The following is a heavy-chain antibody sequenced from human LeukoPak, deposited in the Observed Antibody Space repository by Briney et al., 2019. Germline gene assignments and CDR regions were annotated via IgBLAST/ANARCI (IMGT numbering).Heavy chain of an antibody. CDR2: IELRDSYT. J-gene: IGHJ4*02. CDR1: GYSFTSYW. Sequence: GESLKISCKGSGYSFTSYWISWVRQMPGKGLEWMGRIELRDSYTNYSASVHGHLTTSAETSIRNSYLQWSILKASDTAMYYCARYSSPYLDDSTGYFDYWGQGTLVTVSS. V-gene: IGHV5-10-1*01. D-gene: IGHD3-22*01. CDR3: ARYSSPYLDDSTGYFDY.